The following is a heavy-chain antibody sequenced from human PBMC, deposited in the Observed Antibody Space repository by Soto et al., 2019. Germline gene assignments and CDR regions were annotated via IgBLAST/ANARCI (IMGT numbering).Heavy chain of an antibody. Sequence: SETLSLTCTVSGGSISSGGYYWSWIRQHPGKGLEWIGYIYYSGSTYYNPSLKSRVTISVDTSKNQFSLKLSSVTAADTAVYYCARYCSSTSCYRGHYYGMDVWGQGTTVTVSS. CDR2: IYYSGST. CDR3: ARYCSSTSCYRGHYYGMDV. V-gene: IGHV4-31*03. D-gene: IGHD2-2*01. CDR1: GGSISSGGYY. J-gene: IGHJ6*02.